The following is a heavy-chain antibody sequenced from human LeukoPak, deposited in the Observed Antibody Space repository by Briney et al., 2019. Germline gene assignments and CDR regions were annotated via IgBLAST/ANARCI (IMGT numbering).Heavy chain of an antibody. CDR2: INPNSGGT. D-gene: IGHD5-12*01. CDR1: GYTFTGYY. Sequence: ASVKVSCKASGYTFTGYYMHWVRQAPGQGLEWMGWINPNSGGTNYARKFQGWVTMTRDTSISTAYMELSRLRSDDTAVYYRAREAADTYSGYDYWGQGTLVTVSS. CDR3: AREAADTYSGYDY. J-gene: IGHJ4*02. V-gene: IGHV1-2*04.